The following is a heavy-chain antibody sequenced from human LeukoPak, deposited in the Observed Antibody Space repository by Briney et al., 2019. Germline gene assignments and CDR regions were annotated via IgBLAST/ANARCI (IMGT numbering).Heavy chain of an antibody. D-gene: IGHD1-1*01. CDR1: GFNAYDNY. CDR3: ATSDSYHWLLEH. J-gene: IGHJ1*01. CDR2: IFRGNK. Sequence: GGSLRLSCAVSGFNAYDNYMSWVRQSPGKGLEWVSLIFRGNKHYRDSVEGRFTISRDDSQNTVHLQMNSLRAEDTAVYFCATSDSYHWLLEHWGEGTPVTVSS. V-gene: IGHV3-53*01.